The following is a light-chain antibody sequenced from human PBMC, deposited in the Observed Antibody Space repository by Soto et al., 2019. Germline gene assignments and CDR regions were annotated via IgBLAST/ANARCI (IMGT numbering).Light chain of an antibody. Sequence: QSVLTQPASVSGSPGQSITISCTGTYSDIGAYNFVSWYQHHPGKAPKLIIYEVNNRPSGVSNRFSGSKSGNTASLSISDLQAEDEADYYCSSHTTGSTLPWVFGTGTKLTVL. V-gene: IGLV2-14*01. CDR2: EVN. CDR1: YSDIGAYNF. J-gene: IGLJ1*01. CDR3: SSHTTGSTLPWV.